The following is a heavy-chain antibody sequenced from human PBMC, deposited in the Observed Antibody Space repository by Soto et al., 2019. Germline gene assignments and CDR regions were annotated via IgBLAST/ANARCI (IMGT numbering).Heavy chain of an antibody. J-gene: IGHJ4*02. V-gene: IGHV3-53*01. CDR2: MYSGGST. CDR1: GFSVSGSY. D-gene: IGHD3-16*01. CDR3: ARVSRTLADHFDY. Sequence: PGGSLRLSCAASGFSVSGSYIYWVRQAPGKGLEWVSVMYSGGSTDYADSVKGRFTISSDKSKNTLYLQMNSLRVEDTAVYYCARVSRTLADHFDYWGQGTLVTVSS.